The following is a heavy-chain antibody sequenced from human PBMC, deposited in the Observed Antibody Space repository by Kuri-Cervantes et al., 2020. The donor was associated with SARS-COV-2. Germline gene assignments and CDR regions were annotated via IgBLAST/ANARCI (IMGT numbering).Heavy chain of an antibody. Sequence: SETLSLTCTVSGGSISSYYWSWIRQPPGKGLEWIGYIYYSGSTNYNPSLKSRVTMSVDTSKNQFSLKLSSVTAADTAVYYCARDGEGLGYCSSTSCSNYGMDVWGQGTTVTVSS. J-gene: IGHJ6*02. V-gene: IGHV4-59*12. CDR3: ARDGEGLGYCSSTSCSNYGMDV. CDR1: GGSISSYY. D-gene: IGHD2-2*01. CDR2: IYYSGST.